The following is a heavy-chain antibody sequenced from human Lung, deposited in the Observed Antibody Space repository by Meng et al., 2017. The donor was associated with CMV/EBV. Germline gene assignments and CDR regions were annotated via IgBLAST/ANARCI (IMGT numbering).Heavy chain of an antibody. V-gene: IGHV7-4-1*01. CDR1: GYTLTSSS. J-gene: IGHJ4*02. D-gene: IGHD6-19*01. CDR2: ININTGNP. CDR3: ARGNGWRFDY. Sequence: QVQLVQSGSEVKKPGDSVKVSCQAAGYTLTSSSMNWVRHAPGQGLEWMGWININTGNPTYAQGFTGRFVFSLDTSVSTAYLQIDSLKADDTAVYYCARGNGWRFDYWGQGTLVTVSS.